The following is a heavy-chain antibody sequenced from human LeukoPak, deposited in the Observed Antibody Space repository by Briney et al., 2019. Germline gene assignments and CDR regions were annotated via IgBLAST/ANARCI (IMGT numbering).Heavy chain of an antibody. CDR2: IYSGGST. V-gene: IGHV3-66*01. J-gene: IGHJ5*02. CDR3: ARVPIFSWFDP. CDR1: GFTVSSNY. Sequence: GGSLRLSCAASGFTVSSNYMSWVRQAPGKGLEWVSVIYSGGSTYYADSVKGRFTISRDNSKNTLYLQMNSLRAEDTAAYYCARVPIFSWFDPWGQGTLVTVSS. D-gene: IGHD3-9*01.